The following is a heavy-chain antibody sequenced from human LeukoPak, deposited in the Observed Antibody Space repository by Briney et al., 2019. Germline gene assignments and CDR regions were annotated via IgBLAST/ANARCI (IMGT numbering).Heavy chain of an antibody. Sequence: GASVKVSCKASGYTFTSYDINWVRQATGQGLEWMGWMNPISGNTGYAQKFQGRVTMTRNTSISTAYMELSSLRSEDTAVYYCARGPEYYYDSSGYYYRYYYYGMDVWGQGTTVTVSS. V-gene: IGHV1-8*01. CDR1: GYTFTSYD. D-gene: IGHD3-22*01. CDR2: MNPISGNT. J-gene: IGHJ6*02. CDR3: ARGPEYYYDSSGYYYRYYYYGMDV.